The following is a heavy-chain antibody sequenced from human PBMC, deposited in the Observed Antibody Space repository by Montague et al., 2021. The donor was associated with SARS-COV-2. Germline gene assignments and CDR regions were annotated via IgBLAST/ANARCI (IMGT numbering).Heavy chain of an antibody. CDR2: IYDSGST. D-gene: IGHD4-17*01. CDR3: ARENTVTTFGGPYYIDS. Sequence: SETLSLTCIVSGSSVRSYYWSWIRQPPGKGLEWIGYIYDSGSTNXNPSIKSRVTISVDTSKNQFSLKLSSVTAADTAVYYCARENTVTTFGGPYYIDSWGQGTLVIVSA. V-gene: IGHV4-59*02. J-gene: IGHJ4*02. CDR1: GSSVRSYY.